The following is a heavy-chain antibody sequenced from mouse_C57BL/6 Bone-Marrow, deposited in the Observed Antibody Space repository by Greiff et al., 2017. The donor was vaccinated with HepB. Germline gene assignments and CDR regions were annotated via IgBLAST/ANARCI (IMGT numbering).Heavy chain of an antibody. CDR2: IHPSDSDT. D-gene: IGHD3-2*02. CDR3: AMGQLRLPYYFDY. V-gene: IGHV1-74*01. CDR1: GYTFTSYW. Sequence: QVQLKQPGAELVKPGASVKVSCKASGYTFTSYWMHWVKQRPGQGLEWIGRIHPSDSDTNYNQKFKGKATLTVDKSSSTAYMQLSSLTSEDSAVYYCAMGQLRLPYYFDYWGQGTTLTVSS. J-gene: IGHJ2*01.